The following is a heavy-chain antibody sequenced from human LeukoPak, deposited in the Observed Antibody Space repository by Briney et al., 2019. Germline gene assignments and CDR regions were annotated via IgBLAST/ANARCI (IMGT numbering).Heavy chain of an antibody. D-gene: IGHD4-17*01. Sequence: SETLSLTCTVSGGFINNFYWSWVRQPPGKGLEWLGYIFYSGSTNYNPSLKSRVTISVDRSSNQFSLKLTSATAADTAVYYCARNGAYGDYGYNYYGMDVWGQGTTVTVSS. CDR3: ARNGAYGDYGYNYYGMDV. J-gene: IGHJ6*02. CDR2: IFYSGST. CDR1: GGFINNFY. V-gene: IGHV4-59*08.